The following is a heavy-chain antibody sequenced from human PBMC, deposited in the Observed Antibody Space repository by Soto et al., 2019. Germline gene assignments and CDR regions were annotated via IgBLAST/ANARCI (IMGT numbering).Heavy chain of an antibody. CDR3: AREFEYDYVWGSYRLTNYFDY. J-gene: IGHJ4*02. CDR2: ISSSGSTI. D-gene: IGHD3-16*02. Sequence: RGSLRLSCAASGFTFSSYEMNWVRQAPGKGLEWVSYISSSGSTIYYADSVKGRFTISRDNAKNSLYLQMNSLRAEDTAVYYCAREFEYDYVWGSYRLTNYFDYWGQGTLVTV. CDR1: GFTFSSYE. V-gene: IGHV3-48*03.